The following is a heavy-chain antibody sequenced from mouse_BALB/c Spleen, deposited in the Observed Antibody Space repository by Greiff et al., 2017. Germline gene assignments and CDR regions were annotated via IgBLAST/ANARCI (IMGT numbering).Heavy chain of an antibody. D-gene: IGHD1-1*01. J-gene: IGHJ4*01. CDR3: ARDRPPITTAFCYAMDY. Sequence: EVKLMESGGGLVQPGGSLRLSCATSGFTFTDYYMSWVRQPPGKALEWLGFIRNKANGYTTEYSASVKGRFTISRDNSQSILYLQMNTLRAEDSATYYCARDRPPITTAFCYAMDYWGQGTSVTVSS. CDR1: GFTFTDYY. CDR2: IRNKANGYTT. V-gene: IGHV7-3*02.